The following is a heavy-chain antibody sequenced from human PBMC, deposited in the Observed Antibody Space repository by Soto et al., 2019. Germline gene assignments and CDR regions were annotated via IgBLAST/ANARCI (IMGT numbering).Heavy chain of an antibody. CDR2: INPSGGST. Sequence: ASVKVSCKASGYTFTSYYMHWVRQAPGQGLEWMGIINPSGGSTSYAQKFQGRVTMTRDTSTSTVYMELSSLRSEDTAVYYCAREGIGYCRGGSCYGFSWFDPLGKGTLVTVSS. D-gene: IGHD2-15*01. V-gene: IGHV1-46*01. J-gene: IGHJ5*02. CDR1: GYTFTSYY. CDR3: AREGIGYCRGGSCYGFSWFDP.